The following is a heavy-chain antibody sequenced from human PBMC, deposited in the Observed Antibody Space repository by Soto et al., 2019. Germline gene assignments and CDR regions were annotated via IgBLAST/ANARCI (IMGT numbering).Heavy chain of an antibody. V-gene: IGHV3-23*01. Sequence: GGSLRLSCAASGFTFSSYAMSWVRQAPGKGLEWVSAISGSGGSTYYADSVKGRFTISRDNSKNTLYLQMNSLRAEDTAVYYCAKGFRNIVVVPAGGDAFDIWGQGTMVTVSS. J-gene: IGHJ3*02. D-gene: IGHD2-2*01. CDR2: ISGSGGST. CDR3: AKGFRNIVVVPAGGDAFDI. CDR1: GFTFSSYA.